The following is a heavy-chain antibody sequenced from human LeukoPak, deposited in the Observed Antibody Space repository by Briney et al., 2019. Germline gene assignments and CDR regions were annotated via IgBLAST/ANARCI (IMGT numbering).Heavy chain of an antibody. CDR1: GYTFTSYG. Sequence: ASVKVSCKASGYTFTSYGISWVRQAPGQGLEWMGWISAYNGNSNYAQKLQGRVTMTTDTSTSTAYMELRSLRSDDTAVYYCASMQPYYYDSSGSPRDWYFDLWGRGTLVTVSS. CDR2: ISAYNGNS. V-gene: IGHV1-18*01. J-gene: IGHJ2*01. D-gene: IGHD3-22*01. CDR3: ASMQPYYYDSSGSPRDWYFDL.